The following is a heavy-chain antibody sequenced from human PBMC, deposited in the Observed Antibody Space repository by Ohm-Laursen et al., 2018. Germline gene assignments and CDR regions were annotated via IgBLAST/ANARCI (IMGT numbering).Heavy chain of an antibody. D-gene: IGHD4-17*01. Sequence: SLRLSCAAFGFSFSNYGIHWVRQAPGKGLEWVALISYDGSDTYYADSVKGRFTISRDNSKNTLYLQMNSLRAEDTAVYYCARVPWDYGDSSGSYWGQGTLVTVSS. CDR2: ISYDGSDT. CDR3: ARVPWDYGDSSGSY. CDR1: GFSFSNYG. J-gene: IGHJ4*02. V-gene: IGHV3-30*03.